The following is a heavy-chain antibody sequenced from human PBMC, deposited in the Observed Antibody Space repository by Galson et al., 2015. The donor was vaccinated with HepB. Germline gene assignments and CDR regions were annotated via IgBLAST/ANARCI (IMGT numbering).Heavy chain of an antibody. CDR1: GYSFIRNG. CDR3: AREVGGSSDY. Sequence: SVKVSCKASGYSFIRNGITWVRQASGQGLEWMGWISAYNGNTNHAQKFQGRVTMTTDTSTSTAYMELRSLRSDDTAVYFCAREVGGSSDYWGQGTLVTVSS. CDR2: ISAYNGNT. J-gene: IGHJ4*02. V-gene: IGHV1-18*04. D-gene: IGHD6-6*01.